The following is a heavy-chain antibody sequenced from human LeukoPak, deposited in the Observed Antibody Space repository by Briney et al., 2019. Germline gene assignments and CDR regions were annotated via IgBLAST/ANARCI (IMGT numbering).Heavy chain of an antibody. CDR2: IHHSGTT. CDR1: GGSVRSYY. D-gene: IGHD4-23*01. CDR3: ARGLGGIGDY. J-gene: IGHJ4*02. Sequence: PSETLSLTCTVSGGSVRSYYWTWIRQPPGKGLEWIAYIHHSGTTNYNPSLNSRVTISLDTSKNQFSLRLTSVTATDTAVYYCARGLGGIGDYWGQGTLVTVSS. V-gene: IGHV4-4*09.